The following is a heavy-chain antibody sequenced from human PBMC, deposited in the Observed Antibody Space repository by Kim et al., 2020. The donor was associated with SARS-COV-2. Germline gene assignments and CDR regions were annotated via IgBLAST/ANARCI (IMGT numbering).Heavy chain of an antibody. D-gene: IGHD3-16*01. V-gene: IGHV1-69*13. J-gene: IGHJ4*02. Sequence: SVKVSCKASGGTFSSYAISWVRQAPGQGLEWMGGIIPIFGTANYAQKFQGRVTITADESTSTAYMELSSLRSEDTAVYYCARGRVWVEMGGSYYDYWGQGTLVTVSS. CDR3: ARGRVWVEMGGSYYDY. CDR2: IIPIFGTA. CDR1: GGTFSSYA.